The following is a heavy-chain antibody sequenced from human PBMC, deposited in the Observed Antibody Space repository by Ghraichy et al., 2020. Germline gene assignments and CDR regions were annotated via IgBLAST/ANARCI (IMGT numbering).Heavy chain of an antibody. Sequence: SVKVSCKASGGTFSSYAISWVRQAPGQGLEWMGGIIPIFGTANYAQKFQGRVTITADKSTSTAYMELSSLRSEDTAVYYCARPYWDYYDSSGYWGDAFDIWGQGTMVTVSS. J-gene: IGHJ3*02. CDR2: IIPIFGTA. CDR1: GGTFSSYA. V-gene: IGHV1-69*06. D-gene: IGHD3-22*01. CDR3: ARPYWDYYDSSGYWGDAFDI.